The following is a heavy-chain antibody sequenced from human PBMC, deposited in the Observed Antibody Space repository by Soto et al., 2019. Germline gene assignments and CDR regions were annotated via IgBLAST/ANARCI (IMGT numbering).Heavy chain of an antibody. CDR2: IYWDDDQ. J-gene: IGHJ6*02. CDR1: GFSLSSSGVS. Sequence: QITLQDSGPTLVKPTQTLTLTCSFAGFSLSSSGVSVGWIRQPPGKALEWLALIYWDDDQRYSPSVVSRLTITRDISKNEVVLTMTNMDPVDTGTYYCVLNCINTSCHPFDYYGLDVWGQGTTVAVSS. D-gene: IGHD2-2*01. V-gene: IGHV2-5*04. CDR3: VLNCINTSCHPFDYYGLDV.